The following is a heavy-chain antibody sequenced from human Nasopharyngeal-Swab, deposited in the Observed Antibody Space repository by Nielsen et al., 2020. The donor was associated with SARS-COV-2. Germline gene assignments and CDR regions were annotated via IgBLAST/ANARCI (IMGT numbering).Heavy chain of an antibody. CDR3: ARVSWEGSYYYYYMDV. D-gene: IGHD1-26*01. V-gene: IGHV4-34*01. Sequence: WIRQPPGKGLEWIGEINHSGSTKYNPSLMSRVTISVDTSKNQFSLKLSSVTAADTAVYYCARVSWEGSYYYYYMDVWGKGTTVTVSS. CDR2: INHSGST. J-gene: IGHJ6*03.